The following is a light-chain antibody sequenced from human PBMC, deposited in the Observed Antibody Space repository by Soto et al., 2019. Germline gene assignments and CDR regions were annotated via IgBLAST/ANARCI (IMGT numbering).Light chain of an antibody. J-gene: IGKJ2*01. CDR2: SSS. V-gene: IGKV3-15*01. CDR1: QSVGSN. CDR3: QHYTQWPRFT. Sequence: EIVMTQSPVTLSVSPGERATLSCRASQSVGSNLAWYQQKPGQAPRLLVYSSSTRATDVPARFTGSGSGTEFTLTVSSLPSEDVAVYFCQHYTQWPRFTFGQGTRLEIK.